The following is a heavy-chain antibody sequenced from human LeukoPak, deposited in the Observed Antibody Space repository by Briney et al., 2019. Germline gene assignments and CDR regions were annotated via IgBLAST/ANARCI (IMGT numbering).Heavy chain of an antibody. V-gene: IGHV3-33*01. CDR3: AREASGYYRDF. D-gene: IGHD3-3*01. Sequence: GGSLRLSCAASGFTFSAHGMHWVRQAPGKGLEWVAVVWYDGSKQEYAESVKGRFTISRDDSKNTLYLQMNSLRAEDTAVYYCAREASGYYRDFWGQGTLVTVSS. CDR2: VWYDGSKQ. CDR1: GFTFSAHG. J-gene: IGHJ4*02.